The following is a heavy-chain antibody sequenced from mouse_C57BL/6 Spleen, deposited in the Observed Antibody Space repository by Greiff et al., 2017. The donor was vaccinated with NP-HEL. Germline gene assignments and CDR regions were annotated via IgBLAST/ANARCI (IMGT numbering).Heavy chain of an antibody. V-gene: IGHV5-4*03. Sequence: EVMLVESGGGLVKPGGSLKLSCAASGFTFSSYAMSWVRQTPEKRLEWVATISDGGSYTYYPDNVKGRFTISRDNAKNNLYLQMSHLKSEDTAMYYFARHQVVRYPYFDYWGQGTTLTVSS. J-gene: IGHJ2*01. D-gene: IGHD6-2*01. CDR2: ISDGGSYT. CDR3: ARHQVVRYPYFDY. CDR1: GFTFSSYA.